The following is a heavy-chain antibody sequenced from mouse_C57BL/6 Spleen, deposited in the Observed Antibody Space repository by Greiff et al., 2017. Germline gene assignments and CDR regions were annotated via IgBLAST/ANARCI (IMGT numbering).Heavy chain of an antibody. D-gene: IGHD2-4*01. V-gene: IGHV1-5*01. CDR2: IYPGNSDT. Sequence: EVQLQQSGPVLARPGASVKMSCKTSGYTFTSYWMHWVKQRPGQGLEWIGAIYPGNSDTSYNQKFKGKAKLTAVTSASTAYMELSSLTNEDSAVYYCTRSDEYDYAHYAMDYWGQGTSVTVSS. CDR1: GYTFTSYW. J-gene: IGHJ4*01. CDR3: TRSDEYDYAHYAMDY.